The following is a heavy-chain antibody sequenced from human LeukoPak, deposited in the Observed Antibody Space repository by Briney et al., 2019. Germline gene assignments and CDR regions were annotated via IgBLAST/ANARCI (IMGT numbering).Heavy chain of an antibody. V-gene: IGHV1-69*13. CDR3: ARDPLGYSGYDREEEGDY. CDR1: GGTFSSYA. Sequence: ASVKVSCKASGGTFSSYAISWVRQAPGQGLEWMGGIILIFGTANYAQKFQGRVTITADEYTSTAYMELSSLRSEDTAVYYCARDPLGYSGYDREEEGDYWGQGTLVTVSS. D-gene: IGHD5-12*01. CDR2: IILIFGTA. J-gene: IGHJ4*02.